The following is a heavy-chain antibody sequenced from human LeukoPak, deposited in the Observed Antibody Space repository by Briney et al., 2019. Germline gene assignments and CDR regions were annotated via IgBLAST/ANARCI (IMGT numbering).Heavy chain of an antibody. J-gene: IGHJ4*02. D-gene: IGHD3-22*01. CDR2: ISYDGSNK. CDR3: AKDYYDSSGYSVLDY. V-gene: IGHV3-30*18. CDR1: GFTFSSYG. Sequence: GRSLRLSCAASGFTFSSYGMHWVRQAPGKGLEWVAVISYDGSNKYYADSVKGRFTISRDNSKNTLYLQMNGLRAEDTAVYYCAKDYYDSSGYSVLDYWGQGTLVTVSS.